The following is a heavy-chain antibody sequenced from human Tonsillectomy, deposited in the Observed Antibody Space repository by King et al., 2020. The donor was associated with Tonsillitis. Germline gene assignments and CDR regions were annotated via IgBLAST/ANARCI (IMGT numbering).Heavy chain of an antibody. D-gene: IGHD2/OR15-2a*01. CDR3: VRGTTIPGTDY. J-gene: IGHJ4*02. CDR1: GFTFNSYW. CDR2: IKEDGSET. V-gene: IGHV3-7*01. Sequence: VQLVESGGGLVQPGGSLRLSCAASGFTFNSYWMNWFRQPPGKGLEWVANIKEDGSETYYVGSVRGRFTISRDNANNSLSLQMNSLRAEDTAVYYCVRGTTIPGTDYWGQGTLVIVSS.